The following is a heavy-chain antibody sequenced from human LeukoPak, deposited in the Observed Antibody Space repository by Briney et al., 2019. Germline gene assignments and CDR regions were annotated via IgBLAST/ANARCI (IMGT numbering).Heavy chain of an antibody. Sequence: SETLSLTCAVYGGSFSGYYWSWIRQPPGKGLEWIGEINHSGSTNYNPSLKSRVTISVDTSKNQFSLKLSSVTAADTDVYYCARGGYGGGWKQDFDYWGQGTLVTVSS. CDR1: GGSFSGYY. V-gene: IGHV4-34*01. CDR3: ARGGYGGGWKQDFDY. J-gene: IGHJ4*02. CDR2: INHSGST. D-gene: IGHD6-19*01.